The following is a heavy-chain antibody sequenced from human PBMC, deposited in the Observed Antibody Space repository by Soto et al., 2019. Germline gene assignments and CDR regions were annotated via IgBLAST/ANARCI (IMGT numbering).Heavy chain of an antibody. V-gene: IGHV3-21*01. CDR2: ISSSSSYI. CDR1: GFTFSSYS. CDR3: ATDNILVPQADTYYYYGLDV. Sequence: GGSLRLSCAASGFTFSSYSMNWVRQAPGKGLEWVSSISSSSSYIYYADSVKGRFTISRDNAKNSLYLQMNSLRAEDTAVYYCATDNILVPQADTYYYYGLDVWGQGTTVTVSS. J-gene: IGHJ6*02. D-gene: IGHD2-2*01.